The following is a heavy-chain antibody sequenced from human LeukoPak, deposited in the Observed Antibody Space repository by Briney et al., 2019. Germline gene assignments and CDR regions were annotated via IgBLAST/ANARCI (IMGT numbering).Heavy chain of an antibody. Sequence: GGSLRLSCAASGFTFDDYGMSWVRQAPGKGLEWVSGINWNGGSTGYADSVKGRFTISRDNAKNSLYLQMNSLRAEDTALYYCARGAASYYYGSGSFIDYWGQGTLVTASS. D-gene: IGHD3-10*01. CDR2: INWNGGST. CDR1: GFTFDDYG. CDR3: ARGAASYYYGSGSFIDY. V-gene: IGHV3-20*04. J-gene: IGHJ4*02.